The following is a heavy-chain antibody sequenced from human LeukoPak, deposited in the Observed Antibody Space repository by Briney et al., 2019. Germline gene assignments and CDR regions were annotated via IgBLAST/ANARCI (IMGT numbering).Heavy chain of an antibody. CDR1: GGSFRGYF. Sequence: SETLPETLAGYGGSFRGYFCSCIRQPPGKGLEWIGEINHSGSTNYNPSLKSRVTISVDTSKNQFSLKLSSVTAADTAVYYCARGRVTMVLGVTRYFHYWGQGRMVSVSS. J-gene: IGHJ4*02. CDR2: INHSGST. D-gene: IGHD3-10*01. CDR3: ARGRVTMVLGVTRYFHY. V-gene: IGHV4-34*01.